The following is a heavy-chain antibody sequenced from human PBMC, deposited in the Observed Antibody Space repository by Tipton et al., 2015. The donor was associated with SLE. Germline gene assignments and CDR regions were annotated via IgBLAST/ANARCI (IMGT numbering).Heavy chain of an antibody. J-gene: IGHJ4*02. V-gene: IGHV4-59*07. CDR3: SSAECSDYDLTQFDL. CDR2: GFYSGAT. Sequence: TLSLTCSVSGGSIGYNYWNWVWHRPGKGLELVGYGFYSGATSYNPTLKSRVPMSVDTAKNQFPLALTSVTAAVPAVYFCSSAECSDYDLTQFDLWGQGLLVTVPS. D-gene: IGHD5-12*01. CDR1: GGSIGYNY.